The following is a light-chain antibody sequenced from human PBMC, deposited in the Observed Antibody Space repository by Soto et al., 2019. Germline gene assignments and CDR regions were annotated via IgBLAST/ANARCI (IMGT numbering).Light chain of an antibody. CDR1: ASNIGSNP. CDR2: SSS. J-gene: IGLJ2*01. V-gene: IGLV1-44*01. CDR3: AAWDVSLNVVV. Sequence: QTVVTQPPSASGTPGQRDTISCSGSASNIGSNPVNWYQQLPGTAPKLLIYSSSHRPSGVPDRISGSKSGTSASLAISGLQSGDEADYYCAAWDVSLNVVVFGGGTKLTVL.